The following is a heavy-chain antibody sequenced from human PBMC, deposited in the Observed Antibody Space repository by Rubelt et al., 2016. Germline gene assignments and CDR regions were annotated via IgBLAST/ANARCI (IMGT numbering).Heavy chain of an antibody. D-gene: IGHD5-18*01. Sequence: QVQLVESGGGAVQPGRSLRLSCAASGFTFSSYVMHWVRQAPGKGLEWVAVISSDGRNKYYADSVKGRFTISRDNSKNTLYRQMDSLGAEDTAVYYCASLMDTAMVAIPPIFDWGQGTLVSVSS. CDR1: GFTFSSYV. V-gene: IGHV3-30*04. J-gene: IGHJ4*02. CDR3: ASLMDTAMVAIPPIFD. CDR2: ISSDGRNK.